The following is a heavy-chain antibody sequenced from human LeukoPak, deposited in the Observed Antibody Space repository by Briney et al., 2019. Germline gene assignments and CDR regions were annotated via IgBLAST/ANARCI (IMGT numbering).Heavy chain of an antibody. CDR2: ITSSGAAT. Sequence: PGGSLRLSCAASGFTISSYAMSWVRQAPGKGLEWVSSITSSGAATYYADSVKGRFTISRDNSDNTLYLQMNSLRAEDTAVYYCAKDRPNYYGSNGHYYKLNGDCWGQGTLVTVSS. D-gene: IGHD3-22*01. CDR1: GFTISSYA. V-gene: IGHV3-23*01. CDR3: AKDRPNYYGSNGHYYKLNGDC. J-gene: IGHJ4*02.